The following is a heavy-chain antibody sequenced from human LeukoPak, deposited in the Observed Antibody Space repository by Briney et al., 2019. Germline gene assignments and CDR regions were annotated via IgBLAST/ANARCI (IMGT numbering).Heavy chain of an antibody. D-gene: IGHD1-1*01. Sequence: PSETLSLXCTVSGGSISSYYWRRIRQTPGKGLEWIGYIYYSGSTNYNPSLKSRVTISVDTSKNQFSLKLSSVTAADTAVYYCARGNWYFDYWGQGTLVTVSS. CDR2: IYYSGST. V-gene: IGHV4-59*01. CDR1: GGSISSYY. J-gene: IGHJ4*02. CDR3: ARGNWYFDY.